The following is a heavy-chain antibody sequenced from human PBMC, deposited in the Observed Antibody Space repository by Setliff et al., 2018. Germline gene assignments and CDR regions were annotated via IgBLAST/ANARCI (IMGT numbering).Heavy chain of an antibody. V-gene: IGHV4-34*01. CDR2: INHSGHT. D-gene: IGHD1-1*01. J-gene: IGHJ5*02. CDR1: GDSFSDYY. CDR3: ARVVPLGGTDR. Sequence: LSLTCAVYGDSFSDYYWSWIRQPPGQGLEWIEEINHSGHTKYNPSLKGRVTISVDTSKNQFSLNLSSVTAADTAIYYCARVVPLGGTDRWGQGTLVTVSS.